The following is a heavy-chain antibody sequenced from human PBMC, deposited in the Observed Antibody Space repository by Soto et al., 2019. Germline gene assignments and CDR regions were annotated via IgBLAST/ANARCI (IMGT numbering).Heavy chain of an antibody. CDR3: TTDPYFYYDSSGYQHAFDI. V-gene: IGHV3-15*01. CDR1: GFTFSNAW. D-gene: IGHD3-22*01. J-gene: IGHJ3*02. Sequence: EVQLVESGGGLVKPGGSLRLSCAASGFTFSNAWMSWVRQAPGKGLEWVGRIKSKTDGGTTDYAAPVKGRFTISRDDSTNTLYLQMNSLKTEDTAVYYCTTDPYFYYDSSGYQHAFDIWGQGTMVTVSS. CDR2: IKSKTDGGTT.